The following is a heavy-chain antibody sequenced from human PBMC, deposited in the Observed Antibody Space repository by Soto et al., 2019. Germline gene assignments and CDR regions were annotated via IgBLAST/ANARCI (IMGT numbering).Heavy chain of an antibody. Sequence: SVKFSCKASGGTFSSYALSWVRQAPGQGLEWMGGIIPIFGTANYAQKFQGRAAITADKSTSTAYMELSSLRSEDTAVYYCAGAEYRFGYCFDYWGQGTLVTVS. J-gene: IGHJ4*02. V-gene: IGHV1-69*06. D-gene: IGHD5-18*01. CDR1: GGTFSSYA. CDR2: IIPIFGTA. CDR3: AGAEYRFGYCFDY.